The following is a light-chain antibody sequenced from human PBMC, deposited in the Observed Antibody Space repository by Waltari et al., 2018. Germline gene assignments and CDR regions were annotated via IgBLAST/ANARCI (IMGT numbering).Light chain of an antibody. Sequence: LVLTQSPSASASLGASVKLTCTLSSGYSRNVIAWLQQQPGKGPRYLMKVNSDGSHRKGDDIPDRFSASNSGTEYYLTISSLQSEDEADYYCQTGGHGTWVFGGGTKLTVL. CDR2: VNSDGSH. CDR3: QTGGHGTWV. CDR1: SGYSRNV. V-gene: IGLV4-69*01. J-gene: IGLJ3*02.